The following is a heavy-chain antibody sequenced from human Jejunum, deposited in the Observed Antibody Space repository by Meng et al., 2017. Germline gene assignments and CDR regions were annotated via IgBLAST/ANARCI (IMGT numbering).Heavy chain of an antibody. J-gene: IGHJ4*02. CDR2: INDSGST. Sequence: QVKLQPWGAGLLKPSETLSLTCAVYGGSISDYYWTWIRQPPGKGLEWIGEINDSGSTNYNPSLKSRVTISVDTSNSQFYLRVSSVTAADTAVYYCARGNEYSNYGADFWGQGTLVTVSS. V-gene: IGHV4-34*01. CDR1: GGSISDYY. CDR3: ARGNEYSNYGADF. D-gene: IGHD4-11*01.